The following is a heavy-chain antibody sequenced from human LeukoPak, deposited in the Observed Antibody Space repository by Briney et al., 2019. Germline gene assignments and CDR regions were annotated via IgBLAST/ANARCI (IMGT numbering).Heavy chain of an antibody. CDR2: TYYTSKWHN. CDR1: GDSVSSNSAA. V-gene: IGHV6-1*01. Sequence: SQTLSLTCAISGDSVSSNSAAWNWIRQSPSRGLEWLGRTYYTSKWHNHYAVSVKSRITINPDTPKNQFSLQLNSVTPEDTAVYYCARLAVAGTDFDYWGQGTPVTVSS. J-gene: IGHJ4*02. CDR3: ARLAVAGTDFDY. D-gene: IGHD6-19*01.